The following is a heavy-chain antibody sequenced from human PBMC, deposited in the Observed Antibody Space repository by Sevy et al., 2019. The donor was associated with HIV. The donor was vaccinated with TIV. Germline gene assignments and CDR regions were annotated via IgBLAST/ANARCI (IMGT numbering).Heavy chain of an antibody. CDR3: MRLTTFYDFCNVGNY. CDR1: GYTFTNYA. Sequence: ASVKVSCKASGYTFTNYAISWVRQAPGQGLEWMGWISGFNGDTKNAEKCQGKFTMTTDTSTKTAHMDLRSLRSDDTAVYYNMRLTTFYDFCNVGNYWGQETLVTFSS. V-gene: IGHV1-18*01. CDR2: ISGFNGDT. D-gene: IGHD3-3*01. J-gene: IGHJ4*02.